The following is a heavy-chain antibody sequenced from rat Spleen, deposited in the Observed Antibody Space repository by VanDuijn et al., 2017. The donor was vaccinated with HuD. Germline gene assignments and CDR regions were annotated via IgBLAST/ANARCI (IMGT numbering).Heavy chain of an antibody. CDR2: INTGSGGT. CDR3: ARLGNSGFGNWFAY. V-gene: IGHV1-43*01. J-gene: IGHJ3*01. D-gene: IGHD4-4*01. CDR1: GYTFTSYY. Sequence: QIQLQQSGAELAKPGSSVQISCKASGYTFTSYYVSWIKQTTGQGLEYIGDINTGSGGTKYNEKFKGKATLTVDKSSRTAFMQLSSLTPEDTAVYYCARLGNSGFGNWFAYWGQGTLVTVSS.